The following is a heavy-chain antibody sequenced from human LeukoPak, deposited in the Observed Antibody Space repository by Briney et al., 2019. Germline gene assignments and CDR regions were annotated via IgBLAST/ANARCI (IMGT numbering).Heavy chain of an antibody. CDR1: GFTFSSYG. V-gene: IGHV3-33*01. Sequence: GGSLRLSCAASGFTFSSYGMHWVRQAPGKGLEWVAVIWYDGSNKYYADSVKGRFTISRGNSKNTLYLQMNSLRAEDTAVYYCAREMSVRGWLQTALFDHWGQGTLVTVSS. CDR3: AREMSVRGWLQTALFDH. J-gene: IGHJ4*02. CDR2: IWYDGSNK. D-gene: IGHD5-24*01.